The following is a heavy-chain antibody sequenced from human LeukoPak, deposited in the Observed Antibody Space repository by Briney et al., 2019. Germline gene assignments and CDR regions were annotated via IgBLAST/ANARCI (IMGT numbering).Heavy chain of an antibody. J-gene: IGHJ4*02. Sequence: PGGSLRLSCAASGFTVSGSYMSWVRQAPGKGLQWVSMIYSSGTTNYADSMKGRFTIFRDNSKNTLYLQMDTLRAEDTAIYYCARDGCSTTSCQYFDYWGQGALVTVSS. D-gene: IGHD2-2*01. CDR2: IYSSGTT. CDR3: ARDGCSTTSCQYFDY. CDR1: GFTVSGSY. V-gene: IGHV3-53*01.